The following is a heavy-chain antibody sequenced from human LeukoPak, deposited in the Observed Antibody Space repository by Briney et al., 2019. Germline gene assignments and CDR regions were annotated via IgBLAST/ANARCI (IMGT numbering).Heavy chain of an antibody. CDR3: ARDGGGNRSPSEDYYMDV. D-gene: IGHD1-14*01. J-gene: IGHJ6*03. CDR2: INPNSGGT. Sequence: VASVKVSCKASEYTFAGYYMHWVRQAPGQGLEWMGWINPNSGGTNYAQKFQGRVTMTRDTSISTAYMELSRLRSDDTAVYYCARDGGGNRSPSEDYYMDVWGKGTTVTVSS. CDR1: EYTFAGYY. V-gene: IGHV1-2*02.